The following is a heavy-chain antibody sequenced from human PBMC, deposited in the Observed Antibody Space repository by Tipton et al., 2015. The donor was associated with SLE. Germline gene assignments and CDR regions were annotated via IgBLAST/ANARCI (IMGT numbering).Heavy chain of an antibody. V-gene: IGHV4-38-2*01. Sequence: LRLSCAVSGYSISRVNYWGWFRQPPGRGLEWVGSIYHIGSTYYNPSLKSRVTISIDTSKNQFSLRLSSVSAADTAVYYCARAIAPAGSPGYYYYNLDVWGQGTTVTVSS. J-gene: IGHJ6*02. D-gene: IGHD6-13*01. CDR3: ARAIAPAGSPGYYYYNLDV. CDR2: IYHIGST. CDR1: GYSISRVNY.